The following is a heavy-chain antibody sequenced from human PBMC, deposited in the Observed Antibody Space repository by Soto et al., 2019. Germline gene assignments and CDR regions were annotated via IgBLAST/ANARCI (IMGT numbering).Heavy chain of an antibody. D-gene: IGHD3-10*01. Sequence: QVQLVQSGAEVMKPGSSVKVSCKASGGTFSSYAISWVRQAPGQGLEWMGGIIPIFGTANYAQKFQGRVTITADESTSTAYMELSSLRSEDTAVYYCARGRTLRVLYYFDYWGQGTLVTVSS. V-gene: IGHV1-69*12. CDR3: ARGRTLRVLYYFDY. CDR2: IIPIFGTA. CDR1: GGTFSSYA. J-gene: IGHJ4*02.